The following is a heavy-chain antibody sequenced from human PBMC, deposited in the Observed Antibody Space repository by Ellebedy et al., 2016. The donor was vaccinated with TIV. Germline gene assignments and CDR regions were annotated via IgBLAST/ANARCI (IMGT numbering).Heavy chain of an antibody. Sequence: SETLSLXXAVSGGPFSGYHWSWVRQPPGKGLEWIGEITYSGSTNFNPSLKRRVTISIHTSRNQFSLKLRSVTAADTAVYYCASALQDFDFWGQGTLVTVSS. J-gene: IGHJ4*02. CDR3: ASALQDFDF. D-gene: IGHD5-24*01. V-gene: IGHV4-34*01. CDR1: GGPFSGYH. CDR2: ITYSGST.